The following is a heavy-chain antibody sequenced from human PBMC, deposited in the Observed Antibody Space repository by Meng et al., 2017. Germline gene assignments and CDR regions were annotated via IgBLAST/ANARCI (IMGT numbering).Heavy chain of an antibody. Sequence: QVRLGRAGAEVRKPGASVKVSCKASGYTFTSYGISWERQAPGQGLEWMGWISAYNGNTNYAQKLQGRVTMTTDTSTSTAYMELRSLRSDDTAVYYCARVGYCSSTSCHQIDYWGQGTLVTVSS. D-gene: IGHD2-2*01. CDR1: GYTFTSYG. CDR2: ISAYNGNT. V-gene: IGHV1-18*01. CDR3: ARVGYCSSTSCHQIDY. J-gene: IGHJ4*02.